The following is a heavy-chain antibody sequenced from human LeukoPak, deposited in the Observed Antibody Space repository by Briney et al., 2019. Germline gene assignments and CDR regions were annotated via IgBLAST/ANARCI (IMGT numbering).Heavy chain of an antibody. CDR2: IRSKANSYAT. CDR3: FSGFGEG. D-gene: IGHD3-10*01. J-gene: IGHJ4*02. Sequence: PGGSLRLSCAASGFAFSVSAIHWVRQASGKGLEWVGRIRSKANSYATAYAASVKGRFTISRDDSKNTAYLQMNSLKTEDTAVYYCFSGFGEGWGQGTLVTVSS. CDR1: GFAFSVSA. V-gene: IGHV3-73*01.